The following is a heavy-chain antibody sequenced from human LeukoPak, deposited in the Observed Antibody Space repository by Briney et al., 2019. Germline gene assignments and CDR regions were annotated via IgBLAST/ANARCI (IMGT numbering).Heavy chain of an antibody. CDR2: ISYDGNDK. J-gene: IGHJ4*02. CDR3: AREWGNSGFDY. D-gene: IGHD6-25*01. CDR1: GFIFSSYA. V-gene: IGHV3-30-3*01. Sequence: GGSLRLSCSVSGFIFSSYAMHWVRQAPGKGLEWVAVISYDGNDKYYADSVKGRFTISRDSSENTLFLQMSSLRIEDTAVYYCAREWGNSGFDYWGQGTLVTVSS.